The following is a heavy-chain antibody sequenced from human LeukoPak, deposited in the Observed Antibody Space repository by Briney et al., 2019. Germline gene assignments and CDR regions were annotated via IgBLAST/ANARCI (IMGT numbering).Heavy chain of an antibody. CDR1: GYTFSSYD. D-gene: IGHD4-23*01. CDR2: ISAYNGNT. J-gene: IGHJ6*03. V-gene: IGHV1-18*01. Sequence: GASVKVSCKASGYTFSSYDISWVRQAPGQGLEWMGWISAYNGNTNYAQKLQGRVTMTTDASTCTAYMELRSLRSEDTAVYYCARAPTTVVTPNYYYYYMDVWGKGTTVIVSS. CDR3: ARAPTTVVTPNYYYYYMDV.